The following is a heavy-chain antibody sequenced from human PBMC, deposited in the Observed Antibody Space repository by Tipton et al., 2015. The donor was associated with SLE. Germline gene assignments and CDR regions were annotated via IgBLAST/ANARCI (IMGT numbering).Heavy chain of an antibody. CDR3: ARDQNNYDAFDI. D-gene: IGHD5-24*01. V-gene: IGHV1-18*01. CDR2: ISAYNGDT. Sequence: QSGAEVKKPGASVKVSCKASGYTFTSYGISWVRQAPGQGLEWMGWISAYNGDTNYAQILQGRVTMTRDTSTGTAYMELRSLTSDDTAVYYCARDQNNYDAFDIWGQGTMVTVSS. J-gene: IGHJ3*02. CDR1: GYTFTSYG.